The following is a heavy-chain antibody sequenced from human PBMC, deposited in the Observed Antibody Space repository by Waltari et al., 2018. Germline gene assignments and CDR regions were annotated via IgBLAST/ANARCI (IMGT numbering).Heavy chain of an antibody. Sequence: QVQLVESGGGVVQPGRSLRLSCAASGFTFSTYSMNWVRQAPGRGLEWVEVNSYDENSDGSKTYYADSVKGRFIISRDNLRNTLYLQMNSLRVEDTAVYYCARWDSDNYWYFDFWGRGTLVTVSS. D-gene: IGHD1-26*01. CDR3: ARWDSDNYWYFDF. V-gene: IGHV3-30-3*01. J-gene: IGHJ2*01. CDR1: GFTFSTYS. CDR2: NSYDENSDGSKT.